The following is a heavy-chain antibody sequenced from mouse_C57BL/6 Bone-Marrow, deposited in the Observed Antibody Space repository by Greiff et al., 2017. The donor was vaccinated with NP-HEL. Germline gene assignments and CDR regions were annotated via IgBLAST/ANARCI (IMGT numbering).Heavy chain of an antibody. J-gene: IGHJ3*01. CDR3: ARGFLFAY. CDR1: GFTFSDYY. V-gene: IGHV5-12*01. CDR2: ISNGGGST. Sequence: EVQVVESGGGLVQPGGSLKLSCAASGFTFSDYYMYWVRQTPEKRLEWVAYISNGGGSTYYPDTVKGRFTISRDNAKNTLYLQMSRLKSEDTAMYYCARGFLFAYWGQGTLVTVSA.